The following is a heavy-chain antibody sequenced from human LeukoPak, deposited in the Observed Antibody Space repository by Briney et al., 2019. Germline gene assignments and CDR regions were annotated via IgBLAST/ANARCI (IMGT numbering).Heavy chain of an antibody. Sequence: SETLSLTCTVSGGSISSSSYYWGWIRQPPGKGLEWIGSIYYSGSTYYNPSLKSRVTISVDTSKNQFSLKLSSVTAADTAVYYCAGAPGPVGAIDYWGQGTLVTVSS. D-gene: IGHD1-26*01. J-gene: IGHJ4*02. CDR1: GGSISSSSYY. CDR3: AGAPGPVGAIDY. V-gene: IGHV4-39*07. CDR2: IYYSGST.